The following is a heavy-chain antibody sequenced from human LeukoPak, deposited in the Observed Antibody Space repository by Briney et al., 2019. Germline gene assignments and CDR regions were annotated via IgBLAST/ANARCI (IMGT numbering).Heavy chain of an antibody. J-gene: IGHJ3*02. Sequence: GGSLRLSCAAFRFTFSSYSMNWVRQAPGKGLEWVSSISSSSSYIYYADSVKGRFTISRDNAKNSLYLQMNSLRAEDTAVYYCARVVGIAASFAFDIWGQGTMVTVSS. D-gene: IGHD6-25*01. CDR2: ISSSSSYI. V-gene: IGHV3-21*01. CDR3: ARVVGIAASFAFDI. CDR1: RFTFSSYS.